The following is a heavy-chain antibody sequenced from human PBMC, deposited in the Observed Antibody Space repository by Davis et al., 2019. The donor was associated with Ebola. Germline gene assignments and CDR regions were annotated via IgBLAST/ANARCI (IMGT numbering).Heavy chain of an antibody. CDR3: AHSQTLYCSSTSCYSPPNWFDP. D-gene: IGHD2-2*01. V-gene: IGHV2-5*02. Sequence: SGPTLVKPTQTLTLTCTFSGFSLSTRGVGVGWIRQPPGKALEWLALIYWDDDKRYSPSLKSRLTITKDTSKNQVVLTMTNMDPVDTATYYCAHSQTLYCSSTSCYSPPNWFDPWGQGTLVTVSS. CDR2: IYWDDDK. J-gene: IGHJ5*02. CDR1: GFSLSTRGVG.